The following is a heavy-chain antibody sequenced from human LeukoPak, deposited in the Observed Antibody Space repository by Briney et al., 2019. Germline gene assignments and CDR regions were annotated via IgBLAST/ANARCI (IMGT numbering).Heavy chain of an antibody. CDR1: GFTFDDYA. D-gene: IGHD3-22*01. Sequence: GGSLRLSCAASGFTFDDYAMHWVRQAPGKGLEWVSGISWNSGSIGYADSVKGRFTISRGNAKNSLYLQMNSPRAEDTALYYCAKDSGYYYDSSGYYPDWGQGTLVTVSS. CDR3: AKDSGYYYDSSGYYPD. J-gene: IGHJ4*02. CDR2: ISWNSGSI. V-gene: IGHV3-9*01.